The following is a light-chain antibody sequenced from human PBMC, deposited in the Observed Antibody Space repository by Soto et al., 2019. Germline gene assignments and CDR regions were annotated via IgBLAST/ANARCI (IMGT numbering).Light chain of an antibody. CDR2: GAS. Sequence: EIVLTQSPGTLSLSPGERATLSCRASQTVGSSNLAWYQQKPGQAPKVLIYGASSRATGIPDRFSGSGSGTDFTLTISRLEPEDFAVYYCQQYGRSPRTFGQGTKVEIK. J-gene: IGKJ1*01. V-gene: IGKV3-20*01. CDR1: QTVGSSN. CDR3: QQYGRSPRT.